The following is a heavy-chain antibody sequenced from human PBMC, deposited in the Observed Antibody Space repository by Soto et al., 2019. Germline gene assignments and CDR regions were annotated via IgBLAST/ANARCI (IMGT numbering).Heavy chain of an antibody. V-gene: IGHV1-46*01. Sequence: SVTVSCRASGCTCASYSMDWVRQAPGQGHEWMGIINPSGGSTSYAQKVQGRVTMTRDTSTSTVYMELSSLRSEDTAVYYCASRYCSSTSCYMGAGAFDIWSQATMLTLSS. J-gene: IGHJ3*02. CDR1: GCTCASYS. D-gene: IGHD2-2*02. CDR2: INPSGGST. CDR3: ASRYCSSTSCYMGAGAFDI.